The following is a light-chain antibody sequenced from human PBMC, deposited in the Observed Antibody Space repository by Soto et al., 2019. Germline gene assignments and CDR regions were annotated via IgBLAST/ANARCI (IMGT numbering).Light chain of an antibody. CDR1: SSDIGAYDY. Sequence: QSVLTQPASLSGSPGQSITISCTGTSSDIGAYDYVSWFQQHPGKAPKLMISEVNNRPSGVSNRFSGSKSGNTASLTVSGLQAEDEGDYYCCSYGGGNNFYVFGTGTKVTVL. CDR2: EVN. CDR3: CSYGGGNNFYV. V-gene: IGLV2-14*01. J-gene: IGLJ1*01.